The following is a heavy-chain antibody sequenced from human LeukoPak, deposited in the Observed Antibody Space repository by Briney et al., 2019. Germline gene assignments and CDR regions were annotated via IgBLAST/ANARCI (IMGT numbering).Heavy chain of an antibody. CDR2: ISSSGSPI. CDR1: GFTFSSYE. V-gene: IGHV3-48*03. J-gene: IGHJ4*02. Sequence: PGGSLRLSCAASGFTFSSYEMNWVRQAPGKGLEWVSYISSSGSPIYYADSVEGRFTISRDNAKNSLYLQMNSLRDEDTAVYYCARGMSYFGSGSYDNAFDYWGQGTLVTVSS. CDR3: ARGMSYFGSGSYDNAFDY. D-gene: IGHD3-10*01.